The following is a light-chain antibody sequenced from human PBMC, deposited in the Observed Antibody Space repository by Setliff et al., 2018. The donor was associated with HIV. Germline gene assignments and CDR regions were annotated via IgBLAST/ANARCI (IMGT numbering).Light chain of an antibody. CDR1: RSDVGNTLS. Sequence: QSVLTQPASVSGSPGQSITISCTGSRSDVGNTLSVSWYQQNVGEVPKLLIYEVDRRPSGISHRFSGSKSANTASLTISGLQVEDEAEYYCCSYGSGDIWVFGGGTK. J-gene: IGLJ3*02. CDR3: CSYGSGDIWV. CDR2: EVD. V-gene: IGLV2-23*02.